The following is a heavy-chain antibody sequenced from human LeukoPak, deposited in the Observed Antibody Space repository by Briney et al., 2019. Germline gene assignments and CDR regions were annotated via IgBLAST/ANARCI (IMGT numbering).Heavy chain of an antibody. D-gene: IGHD1-26*01. CDR2: IYHSGST. Sequence: PSETLSLTCAVSGYSVSSGYYWGWIRQPPGKGLEWIGSIYHSGSTYYNPSLKSRVTISVDTSKNQFSLKLSSVTAADTAVYYCASFVGAATASHIDYWGQGALVTVS. CDR1: GYSVSSGYY. V-gene: IGHV4-38-2*01. J-gene: IGHJ4*02. CDR3: ASFVGAATASHIDY.